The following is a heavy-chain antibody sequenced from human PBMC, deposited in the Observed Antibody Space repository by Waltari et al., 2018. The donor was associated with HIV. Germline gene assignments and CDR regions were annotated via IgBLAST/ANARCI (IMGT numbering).Heavy chain of an antibody. CDR3: ARPIRGSGVGAFHV. D-gene: IGHD1-26*01. Sequence: QVHPQEPGPGLVKPSEALSLTCSVAGDPLINYYWSWVRQSPEKGLEWIGYSFYGGDTNYNPSLKSRATISIDPSASQLSLKINSVTAADSGVYYCARPIRGSGVGAFHVWGQGTTVIVSS. J-gene: IGHJ6*02. V-gene: IGHV4-59*08. CDR1: GDPLINYY. CDR2: SFYGGDT.